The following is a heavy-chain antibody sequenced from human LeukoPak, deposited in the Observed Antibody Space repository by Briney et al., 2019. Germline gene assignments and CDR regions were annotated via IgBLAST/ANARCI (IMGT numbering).Heavy chain of an antibody. Sequence: GGSLRLSCAASGFTFSAYWMHWVRQVPGKGLVWVSRINNAGTATFFADSVKGRFTISRDNAKNTLYLQMDSLRAEDTAVYYCARDLSDSSGYRNFYYYYMDVWGKGTTVTISS. J-gene: IGHJ6*03. V-gene: IGHV3-74*01. D-gene: IGHD3-22*01. CDR1: GFTFSAYW. CDR3: ARDLSDSSGYRNFYYYYMDV. CDR2: INNAGTAT.